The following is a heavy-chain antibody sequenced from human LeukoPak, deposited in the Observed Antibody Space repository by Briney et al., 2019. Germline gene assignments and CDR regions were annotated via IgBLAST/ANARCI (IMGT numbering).Heavy chain of an antibody. CDR1: GFTFSDYA. J-gene: IGHJ4*02. CDR2: FKTNYNQV. V-gene: IGHV3-23*05. Sequence: GSLRLSCVASGFTFSDYAMNWVRQAPGRGLEWVSTFKTNYNQVYYAESVRGRFTISTDNSKNTAYLQMNSLRVEDTAVYYCARDHGRYCSGGSCYFGGFFEYWGQGTLGTVSS. D-gene: IGHD2-15*01. CDR3: ARDHGRYCSGGSCYFGGFFEY.